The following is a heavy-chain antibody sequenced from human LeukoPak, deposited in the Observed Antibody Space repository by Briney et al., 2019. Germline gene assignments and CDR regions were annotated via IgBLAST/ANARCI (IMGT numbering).Heavy chain of an antibody. Sequence: ASVKVSCKASGYTFRSYDINWVRQAAGQGLEWMGWMNPNSGNTGYAQKLQGRVTMTRNTSITTAYMELSSLRFEDTAVYYCARGPYRRLDYWGQGTLVTVSS. CDR2: MNPNSGNT. CDR1: GYTFRSYD. V-gene: IGHV1-8*01. CDR3: ARGPYRRLDY. D-gene: IGHD3-16*02. J-gene: IGHJ4*02.